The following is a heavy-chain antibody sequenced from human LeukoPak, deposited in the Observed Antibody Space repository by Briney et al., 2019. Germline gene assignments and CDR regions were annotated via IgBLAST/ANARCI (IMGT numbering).Heavy chain of an antibody. CDR1: GYTFTGYY. Sequence: VSVKVSCKASGYTFTGYYMHWVRQAPGQGLGWMGWINPNSGDTKFAREFQGRVTMTRDTSISTAYMGLSRLRSDDTAVYYCATQRGSYLWGTDFDYWGQGTLVTVSS. CDR2: INPNSGDT. J-gene: IGHJ4*02. CDR3: ATQRGSYLWGTDFDY. D-gene: IGHD3-16*01. V-gene: IGHV1-2*02.